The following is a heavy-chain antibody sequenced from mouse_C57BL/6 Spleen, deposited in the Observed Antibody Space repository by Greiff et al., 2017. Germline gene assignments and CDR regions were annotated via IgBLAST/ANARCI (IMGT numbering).Heavy chain of an antibody. CDR1: GFTFSDYG. Sequence: DVQLVESGGGLVKPGGSLKLSCEASGFTFSDYGMHWVRQAPEKGLEWVAYISSGSSTIYYADTVKGRFTISRDNAKNTLFLQMTSLRSEDTDMYYCAREGSYDAMDYWGQGTSVTVSS. CDR3: AREGSYDAMDY. V-gene: IGHV5-17*01. J-gene: IGHJ4*01. CDR2: ISSGSSTI.